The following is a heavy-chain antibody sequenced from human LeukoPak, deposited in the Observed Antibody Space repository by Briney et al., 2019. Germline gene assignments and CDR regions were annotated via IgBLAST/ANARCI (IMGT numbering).Heavy chain of an antibody. CDR1: GGPISSNY. D-gene: IGHD5-12*01. CDR2: IHYSGRT. Sequence: SETLSLTRTVPGGPISSNYWSWVRQPPGKGLEWIGYIHYSGRTNYNPSLKSRVTISVDTSKNQFSLKLSSVTAADTAVYYCATEVAPSDHYYYYGMDVWGQGTTVTVSS. J-gene: IGHJ6*02. CDR3: ATEVAPSDHYYYYGMDV. V-gene: IGHV4-59*01.